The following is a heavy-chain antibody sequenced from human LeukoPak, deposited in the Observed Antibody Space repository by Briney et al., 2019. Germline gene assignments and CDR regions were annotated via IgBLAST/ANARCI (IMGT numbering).Heavy chain of an antibody. CDR1: XFTFXSXX. J-gene: IGHJ4*02. Sequence: XXXAAXXFTFXSXXMHWVRXAPGKXLEXXXVISYDGSNKYYADSVKGRFTISRDNSKNTLYLQMNSLRAEDTAVYYCAKDVYDIFPGYFDYWGQGTLVTVSS. CDR2: ISYDGSNK. D-gene: IGHD3-9*01. V-gene: IGHV3-30*18. CDR3: AKDVYDIFPGYFDY.